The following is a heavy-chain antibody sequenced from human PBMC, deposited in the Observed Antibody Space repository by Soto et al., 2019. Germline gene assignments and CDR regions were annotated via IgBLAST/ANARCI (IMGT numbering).Heavy chain of an antibody. Sequence: QLQLQESGPGLVKPSETLSLTCSVSGGFISGYHWSWIRQPPGKGLEWIGQVYDSGSPNYNPSLQRRVTLSVDTSKRQSSLKLSSVTSADTAVYYCAMYRVGHGGQGYWGQGTLVTVSS. CDR1: GGFISGYH. D-gene: IGHD1-26*01. V-gene: IGHV4-59*01. J-gene: IGHJ4*02. CDR2: VYDSGSP. CDR3: AMYRVGHGGQGY.